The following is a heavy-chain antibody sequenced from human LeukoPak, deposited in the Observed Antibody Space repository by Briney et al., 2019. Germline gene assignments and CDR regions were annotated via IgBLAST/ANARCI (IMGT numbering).Heavy chain of an antibody. D-gene: IGHD2-8*01. CDR2: ISGSGGST. J-gene: IGHJ4*02. CDR1: GFIFSSYA. Sequence: GGSLRLSCAASGFIFSSYAMSWARQAPGKGLEWVSTISGSGGSTYYADSVKGRFTISRDNSKNTVYLQMNSLRAEDTAVYYCAKDRSCINDVRQGAFDYWGQGTLVTVSS. V-gene: IGHV3-23*01. CDR3: AKDRSCINDVRQGAFDY.